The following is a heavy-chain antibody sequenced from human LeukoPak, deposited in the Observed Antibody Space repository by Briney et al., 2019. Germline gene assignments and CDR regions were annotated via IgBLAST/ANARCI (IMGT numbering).Heavy chain of an antibody. CDR2: IIPIFGTA. J-gene: IGHJ4*01. V-gene: IGHV1-69*06. CDR3: ARVPSIAALYCDY. CDR1: GGTFSSYA. Sequence: ASVKVSCKASGGTFSSYAISWVRQAPGQGLEWMGGIIPIFGTANYAQKFQGRVTITADKSTSTAYMELSSLRSEDTAVYYCARVPSIAALYCDYWGHGTLVTVSS. D-gene: IGHD6-6*01.